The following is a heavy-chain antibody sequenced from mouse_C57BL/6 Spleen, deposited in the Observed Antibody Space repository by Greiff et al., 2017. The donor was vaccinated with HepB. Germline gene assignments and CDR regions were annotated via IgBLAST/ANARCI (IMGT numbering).Heavy chain of an antibody. Sequence: QVQLQQPGAELVMPGASVKLSCKASGYTFTSYWMHWVKQRPGQGLEWIGEIDPSDSYTNYNQKFKGKSTLTVDKSSSTPYMQLSSLTSEDSAVYYCARRDYSNYYFDYWGQGTTLTVSS. CDR1: GYTFTSYW. D-gene: IGHD2-5*01. CDR2: IDPSDSYT. V-gene: IGHV1-69*01. CDR3: ARRDYSNYYFDY. J-gene: IGHJ2*01.